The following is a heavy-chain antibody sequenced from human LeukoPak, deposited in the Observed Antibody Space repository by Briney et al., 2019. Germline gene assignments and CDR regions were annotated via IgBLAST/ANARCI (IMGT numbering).Heavy chain of an antibody. CDR2: ISGSGGST. J-gene: IGHJ4*02. V-gene: IGHV3-23*01. Sequence: GGSLRLSCAASGFTFSSYAMSWVRQAPGKGLEWVSVISGSGGSTYYADSVKGRFTISRDNSKNTLYLQMNSLRAEDTAAYYCAKDQYDYGGGVFDYWGQGTLVTVSS. CDR3: AKDQYDYGGGVFDY. CDR1: GFTFSSYA. D-gene: IGHD3-16*01.